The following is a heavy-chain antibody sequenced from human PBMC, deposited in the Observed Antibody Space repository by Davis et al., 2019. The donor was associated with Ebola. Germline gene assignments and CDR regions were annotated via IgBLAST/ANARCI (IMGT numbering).Heavy chain of an antibody. CDR1: GFTFSDYY. V-gene: IGHV3-11*06. Sequence: GESLKISCAASGFTFSDYYMSWIRQAPGKGLEWISSISSSSTYTNYADSVKGRFTISRDNAKNSLYLQVNSLRAEDTAVYYCAREGKYRDESRTFDYWGQGTLVTVSS. D-gene: IGHD2-2*01. CDR3: AREGKYRDESRTFDY. CDR2: ISSSSTYT. J-gene: IGHJ4*02.